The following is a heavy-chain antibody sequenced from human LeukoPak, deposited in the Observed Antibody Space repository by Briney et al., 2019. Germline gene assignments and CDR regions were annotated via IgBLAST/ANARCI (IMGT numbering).Heavy chain of an antibody. Sequence: ASVKVSCKASGYTFTSYGISWVRQAPGQGLEWMGWISPYNTNYAQKLQGRVTMTTDTYTSTAYMELGSLRSDDTAVYYCARDFYGGNPGPYWGQGTLVTVSS. CDR1: GYTFTSYG. D-gene: IGHD4-23*01. J-gene: IGHJ4*02. CDR3: ARDFYGGNPGPY. CDR2: ISPYNT. V-gene: IGHV1-18*01.